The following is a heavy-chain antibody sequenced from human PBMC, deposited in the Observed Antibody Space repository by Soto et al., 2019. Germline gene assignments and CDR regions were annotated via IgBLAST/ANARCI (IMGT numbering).Heavy chain of an antibody. CDR3: ARDSRSGYYLEY. D-gene: IGHD3-22*01. CDR2: IYHSGGT. CDR1: GDSISSGGYS. V-gene: IGHV4-30-2*01. Sequence: QLQLQESGSGLVKPSQTLSLTCDVSGDSISSGGYSWNWIRQPPGKGLEWIGYIYHSGGTYYNPSLKSRVTITVDSSNNKFSLKLNSVTAADTAVYYCARDSRSGYYLEYWGQGTLVTVSS. J-gene: IGHJ4*02.